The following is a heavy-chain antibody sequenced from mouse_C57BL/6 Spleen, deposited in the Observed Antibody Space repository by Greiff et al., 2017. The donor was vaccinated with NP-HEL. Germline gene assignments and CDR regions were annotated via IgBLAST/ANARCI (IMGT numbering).Heavy chain of an antibody. CDR3: ARSDYYYGSSYFDY. Sequence: QVQLKESGPELVKPGASVKISCKASGYAFSSSWMNWVKQRPGKGLEWIGRIYPGDGDTNYNGKFKGKATLTADKSSSTAYMQLSSLTSEDSAVYCCARSDYYYGSSYFDYWGQGTTLTVAS. CDR2: IYPGDGDT. D-gene: IGHD1-1*01. J-gene: IGHJ2*01. CDR1: GYAFSSSW. V-gene: IGHV1-82*01.